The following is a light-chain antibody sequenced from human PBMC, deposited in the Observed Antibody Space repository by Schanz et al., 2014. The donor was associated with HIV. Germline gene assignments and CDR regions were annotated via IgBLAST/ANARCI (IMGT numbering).Light chain of an antibody. CDR2: HSS. CDR1: QSSSTY. V-gene: IGKV3D-15*01. CDR3: QQYNNWPKT. Sequence: EIVLTQSPGTLSLSPGERATLSCRASQSSSTYLAWYQHKPGQAPRLLIFHSSRRATGIPDRFSGSGSGTEFTLTISSLQSEDFAVYYCQQYNNWPKTFGQGTKVEIK. J-gene: IGKJ1*01.